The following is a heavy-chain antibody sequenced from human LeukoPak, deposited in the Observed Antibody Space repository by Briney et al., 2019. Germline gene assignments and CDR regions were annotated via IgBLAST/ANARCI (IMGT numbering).Heavy chain of an antibody. CDR3: ARGNYLLNAFDI. CDR2: MNPNSGNT. J-gene: IGHJ3*02. CDR1: GYTFTSYD. V-gene: IGHV1-8*03. D-gene: IGHD1-26*01. Sequence: GASVKVSCKASGYTFTSYDINWVRQATGQGLEWMGWMNPNSGNTGYAQKFQGRVTITRNTSISTAYMELSSLRSEDTAVYYCARGNYLLNAFDIWGQGTMVTVSS.